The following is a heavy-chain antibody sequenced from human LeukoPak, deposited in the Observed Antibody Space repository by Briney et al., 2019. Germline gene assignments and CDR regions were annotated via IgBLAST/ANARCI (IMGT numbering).Heavy chain of an antibody. CDR3: ARGSYGDDAFDI. V-gene: IGHV1-69*01. CDR2: IIPIFGTS. Sequence: SVKVSCKASGGTFSSYAVSWVRQAPGQGLEWIGGIIPIFGTSNYAQKFQGRVTITADESTSTAYMELSSLRSDDTAVYYCARGSYGDDAFDIWGQGTMVTVSS. CDR1: GGTFSSYA. J-gene: IGHJ3*02. D-gene: IGHD4-17*01.